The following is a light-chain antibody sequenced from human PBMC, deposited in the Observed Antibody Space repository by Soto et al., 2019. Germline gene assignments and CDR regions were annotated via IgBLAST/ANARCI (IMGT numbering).Light chain of an antibody. CDR1: QSMSSW. V-gene: IGKV1-5*03. J-gene: IGKJ1*01. Sequence: DIQMTQSPSTLSASVGDRVTITCRASQSMSSWLAWYQQKPGKAPKLLIYKASSLESGVPSRFSGSGSGTDFTLTISSLQPDDFATYYCQHFTGTFGQGTKVEIK. CDR3: QHFTGT. CDR2: KAS.